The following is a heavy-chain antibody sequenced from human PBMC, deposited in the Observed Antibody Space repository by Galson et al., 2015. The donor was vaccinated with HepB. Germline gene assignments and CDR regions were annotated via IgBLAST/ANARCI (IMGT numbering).Heavy chain of an antibody. CDR2: INPSGGST. D-gene: IGHD6-19*01. V-gene: IGHV1-46*01. J-gene: IGHJ4*02. Sequence: SVKVSCKASGYTFTSYYMHWVRQAPGQGLEWMGIINPSGGSTSYAQKFQGRVTMTRDTSTSTVYMELSSLRPEDTAVYYCARPREPWSGYSSGWPQYFDYWGQGTLVTVSS. CDR3: ARPREPWSGYSSGWPQYFDY. CDR1: GYTFTSYY.